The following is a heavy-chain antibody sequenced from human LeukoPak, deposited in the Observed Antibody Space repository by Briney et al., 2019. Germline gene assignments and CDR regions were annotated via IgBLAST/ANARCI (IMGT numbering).Heavy chain of an antibody. V-gene: IGHV4-39*01. CDR3: GGHNYYYFDY. Sequence: PSETLSLTCTVSADSINGGSYYWGWIRQPPGKGLEWIGTVYSGSTYYNPSLKSRVTISVDTSKKQFSLKLSSVTVADTAVYYCGGHNYYYFDYWGQGTLVTVSS. J-gene: IGHJ4*02. CDR1: ADSINGGSYY. D-gene: IGHD5-24*01. CDR2: VYSGST.